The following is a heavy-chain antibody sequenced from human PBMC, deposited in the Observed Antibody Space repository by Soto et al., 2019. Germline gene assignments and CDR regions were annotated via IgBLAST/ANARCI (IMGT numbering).Heavy chain of an antibody. CDR3: ARGPPLLW. CDR2: IYHSGST. D-gene: IGHD2-21*01. CDR1: GGSISGGGYS. J-gene: IGHJ4*02. Sequence: SETLSLTCAVSGGSISGGGYSWSWIRQPPGKGLECIGYIYHSGSTYYNPSLKSRVTISVDRSKNQFSLKLSSVTAADTAVYYCARGPPLLWWSQGTLVTVSS. V-gene: IGHV4-30-2*01.